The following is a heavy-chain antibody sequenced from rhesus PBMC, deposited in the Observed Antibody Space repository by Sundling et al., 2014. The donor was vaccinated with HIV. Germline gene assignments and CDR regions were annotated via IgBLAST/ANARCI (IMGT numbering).Heavy chain of an antibody. CDR1: GGSISSSNW. J-gene: IGHJ4*01. CDR3: AKLVVASATPVDY. CDR2: IDGRSGST. Sequence: QVQLQESGPGLVKPSETLSLTCAVSGGSISSSNWWNWIRQPPGKGLEWIGNIDGRSGSTYYNPSLKSRVTISKDTSKNQFSLKLRSMTAADAAVYYCAKLVVASATPVDYWGQGVLVIVSS. D-gene: IGHD2-39*02. V-gene: IGHV4-65*02.